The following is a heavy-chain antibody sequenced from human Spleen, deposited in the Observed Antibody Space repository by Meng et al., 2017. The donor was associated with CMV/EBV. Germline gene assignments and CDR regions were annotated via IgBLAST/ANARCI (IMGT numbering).Heavy chain of an antibody. CDR3: ARLPYYYYDSSGGIDY. CDR1: GGSISSSSYY. Sequence: GSLRLSCTVSGGSISSSSYYWGWIRQPPGKGLEWIGSIYYSGSTYYNPSLKSRVTISVDTSKNQFSLKLSSVTAADTAVYYCARLPYYYYDSSGGIDYWGQGTLVTVSS. V-gene: IGHV4-39*01. D-gene: IGHD3-22*01. CDR2: IYYSGST. J-gene: IGHJ4*02.